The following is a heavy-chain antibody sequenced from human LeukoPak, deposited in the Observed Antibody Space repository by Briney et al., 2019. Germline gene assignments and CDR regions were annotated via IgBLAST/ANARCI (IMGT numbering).Heavy chain of an antibody. CDR1: GGTFSSYA. V-gene: IGHV1-69*05. Sequence: SVKVSCKASGGTFSSYAISWVRQAPGQGLEWMGGIIPIFGTANYAQKFQGRVTITTDESTSTAYMELSSLRSEDAAVYYCASRGPAAGTRWYFDLWGRGTLVTVSS. D-gene: IGHD6-13*01. CDR2: IIPIFGTA. CDR3: ASRGPAAGTRWYFDL. J-gene: IGHJ2*01.